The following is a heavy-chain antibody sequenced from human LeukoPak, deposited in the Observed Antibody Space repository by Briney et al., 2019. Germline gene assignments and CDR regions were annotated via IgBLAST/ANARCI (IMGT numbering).Heavy chain of an antibody. D-gene: IGHD3-22*01. Sequence: ASVKVSCKASGGTFSSYAISWVRQAPGQGLEWMGRIIPIFGTANYAQKFQGRVTITTDESTSTAYMELSSLRSEDTAVYYCARVAHVYYYDSSGYYAWGQGTLVTVSS. CDR1: GGTFSSYA. J-gene: IGHJ4*02. CDR3: ARVAHVYYYDSSGYYA. CDR2: IIPIFGTA. V-gene: IGHV1-69*05.